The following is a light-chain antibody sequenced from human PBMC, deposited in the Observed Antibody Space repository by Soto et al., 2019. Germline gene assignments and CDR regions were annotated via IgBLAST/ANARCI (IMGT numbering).Light chain of an antibody. V-gene: IGLV2-11*01. J-gene: IGLJ1*01. Sequence: QPVLTQPRSVSGSPGQSVTISCTGTNNDVGSYTYVSWYQQHPGKAPKLIIYDVNKRPSGVPHRFSGSKSGHTASLTISGLQAEDEADYYCCSYAGSYTFYVFGTGTKVTVL. CDR1: NNDVGSYTY. CDR3: CSYAGSYTFYV. CDR2: DVN.